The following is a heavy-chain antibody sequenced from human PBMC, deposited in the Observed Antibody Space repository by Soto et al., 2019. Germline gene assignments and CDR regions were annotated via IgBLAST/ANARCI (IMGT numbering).Heavy chain of an antibody. V-gene: IGHV3-30*18. CDR3: PKEDAQGSSWLEY. Sequence: QVQLVESGGGVVQPGRSLRLSCAASGFTFSTYGVHWVRQGPGKGLEWVAIISYDGSSTYYADAVKGRFTISRDDSKNTLYLQMNSLRPEDTAIYYCPKEDAQGSSWLEYWGQGILVTVSS. J-gene: IGHJ4*02. CDR1: GFTFSTYG. CDR2: ISYDGSST. D-gene: IGHD6-13*01.